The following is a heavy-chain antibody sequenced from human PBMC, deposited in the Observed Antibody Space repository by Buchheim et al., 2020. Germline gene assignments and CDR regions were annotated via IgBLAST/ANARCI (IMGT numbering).Heavy chain of an antibody. CDR1: GGSISSYY. D-gene: IGHD3-9*01. J-gene: IGHJ4*02. CDR2: IYYSGST. Sequence: QVQLQESGPGLVKPSETLSLTCTVSGGSISSYYWSWIRQPPGKGLEWIGYIYYSGSTNYNHSLKSQATISVDTSKNQFPLKLSSVTAADTAVYYCARVKSNGYDILTGYYQDPYYFDYWGQGTL. CDR3: ARVKSNGYDILTGYYQDPYYFDY. V-gene: IGHV4-59*01.